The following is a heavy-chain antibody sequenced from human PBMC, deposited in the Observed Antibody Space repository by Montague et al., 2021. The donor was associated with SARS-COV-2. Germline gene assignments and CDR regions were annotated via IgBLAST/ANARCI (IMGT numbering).Heavy chain of an antibody. CDR3: AKFPQRNYDILIDDAFDI. CDR2: ISWNSGSI. V-gene: IGHV3-9*01. CDR1: GFTFDDYA. D-gene: IGHD3-9*01. Sequence: SLRLSCAASGFTFDDYAMHWVRQAPGKGLEWVSGISWNSGSIGYADSVKGRLTISRDNAKNSLYLQMNSLRAEDTALYYCAKFPQRNYDILIDDAFDIWGQGTMVTVSS. J-gene: IGHJ3*02.